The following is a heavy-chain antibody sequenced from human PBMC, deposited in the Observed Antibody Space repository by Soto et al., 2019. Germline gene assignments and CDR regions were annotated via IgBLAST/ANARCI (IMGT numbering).Heavy chain of an antibody. CDR2: ISGSGGST. CDR3: AKDQNVLRYFDWLLYWDY. D-gene: IGHD3-9*01. Sequence: SLRLSCAASGFTFSSYAMSWVRQAPGKGLEWVSAISGSGGSTYYADSVKGRFTISRDNSKNTLYLQMNSLRAEDTAVYYCAKDQNVLRYFDWLLYWDYWGQGTLVTVSS. V-gene: IGHV3-23*01. J-gene: IGHJ4*02. CDR1: GFTFSSYA.